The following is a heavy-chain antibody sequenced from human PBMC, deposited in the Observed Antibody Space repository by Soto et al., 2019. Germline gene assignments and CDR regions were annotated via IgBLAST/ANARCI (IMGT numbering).Heavy chain of an antibody. CDR1: GFTFTSSA. V-gene: IGHV1-58*01. J-gene: IGHJ4*02. CDR3: AADATAWQQMVPSDH. CDR2: IAVGSGYT. Sequence: PSVKVSCKASGFTFTSSAFQWVRQARGERLEWIGWIAVGSGYTNYAQRFQDRVTLTRDMSTATTYMELSRLTSEDTAIYYCAADATAWQQMVPSDHWGQGTLVTVSS. D-gene: IGHD2-8*01.